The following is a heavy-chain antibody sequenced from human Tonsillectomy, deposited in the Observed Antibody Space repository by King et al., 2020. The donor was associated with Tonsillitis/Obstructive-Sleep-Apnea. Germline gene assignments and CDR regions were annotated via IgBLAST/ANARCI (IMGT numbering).Heavy chain of an antibody. V-gene: IGHV3-21*01. CDR1: GFTFSSYS. J-gene: IGHJ3*02. Sequence: VQLVESGGGLVKPGGSLRLSCAASGFTFSSYSMNWVRQAPGKGLEWVSSISTSSSYIYYADSVKGRFTISRDNAKNSLDLQMNSLRAEDTAVYYCARDSDDAFDIWGRGTMVTVSS. CDR3: ARDSDDAFDI. CDR2: ISTSSSYI.